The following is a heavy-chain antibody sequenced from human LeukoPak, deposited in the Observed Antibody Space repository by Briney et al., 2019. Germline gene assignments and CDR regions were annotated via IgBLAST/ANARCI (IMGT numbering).Heavy chain of an antibody. CDR2: IKQDGSEI. Sequence: PGGSLRLSCAASGFTFSNYWMTCVRAAPGEGLEWLAKIKQDGSEIYYVDSVTGRFTISRDNAKNSVFLQMNSLRAEDTAVYYCAKDSGTYAFDYWGQGTLVTVSS. V-gene: IGHV3-7*04. D-gene: IGHD1-26*01. CDR3: AKDSGTYAFDY. CDR1: GFTFSNYW. J-gene: IGHJ4*02.